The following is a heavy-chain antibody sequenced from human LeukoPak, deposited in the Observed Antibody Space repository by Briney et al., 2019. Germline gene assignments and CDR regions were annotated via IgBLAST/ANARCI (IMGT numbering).Heavy chain of an antibody. D-gene: IGHD2-21*01. J-gene: IGHJ4*02. CDR1: GFTFSSYW. CDR3: ITPLPYSAQ. CDR2: IKPKTDGETT. V-gene: IGHV3-15*01. Sequence: GGSLRLSCAASGFTFSSYWMSWVRQAPGKGLEWVGRIKPKTDGETTEYAAPVKGRFSISRDDSKNMLYLQMNSLKTEDTAVYYCITPLPYSAQGGQGTLVTVSS.